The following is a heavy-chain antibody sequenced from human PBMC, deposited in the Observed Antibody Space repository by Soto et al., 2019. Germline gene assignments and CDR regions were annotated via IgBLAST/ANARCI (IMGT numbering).Heavy chain of an antibody. V-gene: IGHV4-59*12. J-gene: IGHJ6*02. D-gene: IGHD5-12*01. CDR2: IYYSGST. CDR1: GGSISSYY. Sequence: SETLSLTCTVSGGSISSYYWSWVRQPPGKGLEWIGYIYYSGSTNYNPSLKSRVTISVDTSKNQFSLKLSSVTAADTAVYYCGREAGMATNPYYYYYYGMDVWGQGTTVTVSS. CDR3: GREAGMATNPYYYYYYGMDV.